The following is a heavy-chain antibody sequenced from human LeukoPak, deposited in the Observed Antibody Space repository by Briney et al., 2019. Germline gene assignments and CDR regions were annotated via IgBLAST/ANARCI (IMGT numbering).Heavy chain of an antibody. CDR3: ARDDCSSTSCYGLYYYGMDV. CDR2: FIPIFGTA. J-gene: IGHJ6*04. CDR1: GGTFSSYA. D-gene: IGHD2-2*01. Sequence: GASVKVSCKASGGTFSSYAISWVRQAPGQGLEWMGGFIPIFGTANYAQKFQGRVTITADESTSTAYMELSSLRSEDTAVYYCARDDCSSTSCYGLYYYGMDVWGKGTTVTVSS. V-gene: IGHV1-69*01.